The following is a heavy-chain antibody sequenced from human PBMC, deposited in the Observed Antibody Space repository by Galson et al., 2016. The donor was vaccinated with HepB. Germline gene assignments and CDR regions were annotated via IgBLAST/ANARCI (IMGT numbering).Heavy chain of an antibody. Sequence: SLRLSCAASGFSFSDYDMHWVRQPTGKGLEWVSTINTAGDTYYADSVRGRVTISRENAKNSLYLQMNSLRAEDTAVYYCARATAVALFYYYGMDVWGQGTTVTVSS. CDR2: INTAGDT. V-gene: IGHV3-13*01. CDR3: ARATAVALFYYYGMDV. J-gene: IGHJ6*02. CDR1: GFSFSDYD. D-gene: IGHD6-19*01.